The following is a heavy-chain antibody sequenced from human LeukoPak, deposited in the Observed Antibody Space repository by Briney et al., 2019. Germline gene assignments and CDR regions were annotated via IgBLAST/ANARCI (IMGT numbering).Heavy chain of an antibody. CDR1: GFTFSSYC. J-gene: IGHJ4*02. CDR2: IEQEGREN. CDR3: ARVGGRYSPLGY. V-gene: IGHV3-7*01. Sequence: GGSLRLSCAASGFTFSSYCMGWVRQAPGKGRGWVANIEQEGRENYYVDSVKGRFTISRDNDKNSLFLQMNSLRAEDTAVYYCARVGGRYSPLGYWGQGTLVTVSS. D-gene: IGHD3-16*02.